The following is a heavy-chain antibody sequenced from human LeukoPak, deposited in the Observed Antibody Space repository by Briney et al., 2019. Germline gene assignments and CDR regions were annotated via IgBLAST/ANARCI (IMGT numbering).Heavy chain of an antibody. CDR2: IYYSGST. V-gene: IGHV4-59*01. D-gene: IGHD2-15*01. CDR1: GGSISSYY. J-gene: IGHJ4*02. Sequence: PSETLSLTCTVSGGSISSYYWSWIRQPPGKGLEWIGYIYYSGSTNYNPSLESRVTISVDTSKNQFSLKLSSVTAADTAVYYCARALTYCSGGSCYSGDFDYWGQGTLVTVSS. CDR3: ARALTYCSGGSCYSGDFDY.